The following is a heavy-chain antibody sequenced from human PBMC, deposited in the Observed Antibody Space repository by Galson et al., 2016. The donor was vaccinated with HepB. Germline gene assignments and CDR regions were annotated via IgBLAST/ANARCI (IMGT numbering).Heavy chain of an antibody. Sequence: SVKVSCKASGYTFTDYGLTWVRQAPGQGLEWMGWVSPYNGYTNYAQKLQGRVTMTTNTSTNTAYMELRSLRSDDTAVYYCARGRRRGYSYDLGGYWGQGTLIIVSS. D-gene: IGHD5-18*01. CDR3: ARGRRRGYSYDLGGY. V-gene: IGHV1-18*01. CDR2: VSPYNGYT. CDR1: GYTFTDYG. J-gene: IGHJ4*02.